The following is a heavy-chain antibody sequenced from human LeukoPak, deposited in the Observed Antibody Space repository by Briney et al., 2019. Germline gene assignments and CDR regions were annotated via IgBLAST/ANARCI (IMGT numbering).Heavy chain of an antibody. CDR1: GFTFSSYA. J-gene: IGHJ4*02. D-gene: IGHD3-10*01. CDR2: INEDGRVT. CDR3: AKDFSSGSADYFFDY. V-gene: IGHV3-74*01. Sequence: GGSLRLSCAASGFTFSSYAMHWVRQAPGKGLVWVSRINEDGRVTSYAGSVRGRFTISRDSVENTLYLQMNSLRAEDTALYYCAKDFSSGSADYFFDYWGQGTLVTVSS.